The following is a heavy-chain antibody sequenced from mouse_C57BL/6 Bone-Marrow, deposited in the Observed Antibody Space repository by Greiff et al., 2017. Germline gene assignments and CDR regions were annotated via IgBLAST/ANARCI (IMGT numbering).Heavy chain of an antibody. Sequence: EVMLVESGGGLVQPGESLKLSCESNEYEFPSHDMSWVRKSPEQRLELVAAINSDGGSTYYPDTMERRFIISRDNTKKTLYLQMSSLRSEDTALYYCARHITTVVARYFDVWGTGTTVTVSS. J-gene: IGHJ1*03. CDR2: INSDGGST. D-gene: IGHD1-1*01. CDR1: EYEFPSHD. CDR3: ARHITTVVARYFDV. V-gene: IGHV5-2*01.